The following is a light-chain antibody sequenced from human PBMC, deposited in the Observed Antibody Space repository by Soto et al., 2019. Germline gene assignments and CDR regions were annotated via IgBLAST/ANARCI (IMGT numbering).Light chain of an antibody. CDR1: SSDVGGYDY. V-gene: IGLV2-14*01. CDR3: SSYTGSSTFV. Sequence: QSALTQPASVSGSPGKSITISCTGTSSDVGGYDYVSWYQQLPGKAPKLLIYDVNNQPSGVSHRFSGSKSGNTASLTISGLQAEDEADYYCSSYTGSSTFVFATGTKLTVL. CDR2: DVN. J-gene: IGLJ1*01.